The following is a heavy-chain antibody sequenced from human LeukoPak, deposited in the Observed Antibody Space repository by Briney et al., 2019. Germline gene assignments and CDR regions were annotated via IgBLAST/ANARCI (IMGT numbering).Heavy chain of an antibody. J-gene: IGHJ5*02. CDR1: GYSISSGYY. D-gene: IGHD6-13*01. CDR3: ARGGIAAAGTRFDP. V-gene: IGHV4-38-2*02. CDR2: IYHSGST. Sequence: SETLSLTCTVSGYSISSGYYWGWVRQPPGKGLEWIGSIYHSGSTYYNPSLKSRVTISVDTSKNQFSLKLSSVTAADTAVYYCARGGIAAAGTRFDPWGQGTLVTVSS.